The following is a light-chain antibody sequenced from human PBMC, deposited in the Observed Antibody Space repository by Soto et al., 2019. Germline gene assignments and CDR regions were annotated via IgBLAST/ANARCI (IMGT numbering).Light chain of an antibody. V-gene: IGKV1-9*01. J-gene: IGKJ3*01. CDR2: ATS. Sequence: DIQLTQSPSFLSASVGDRVTITCRASQDITSYVAWYQQQPEKAPKLLIFATSKLQSGVPSRFSGSGSGTEFTLTISSLQPEDLATYYCQQVQGFPFTFGPGTKVDIK. CDR3: QQVQGFPFT. CDR1: QDITSY.